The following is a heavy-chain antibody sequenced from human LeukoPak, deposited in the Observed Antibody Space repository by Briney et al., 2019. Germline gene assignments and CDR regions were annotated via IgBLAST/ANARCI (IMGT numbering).Heavy chain of an antibody. V-gene: IGHV3-30*03. CDR3: ARDSPAQWKRYSSGGKRWFDP. CDR1: GFTFRSYG. J-gene: IGHJ5*02. D-gene: IGHD6-19*01. Sequence: GGTLRLSCAASGFTFRSYGMTWVRQAPGKGLEWVAVISYDGSNKYYADSVKGRFTISRDNSKNTLYLQMNSLRAEDTAVYYCARDSPAQWKRYSSGGKRWFDPWGQGTLVTVSS. CDR2: ISYDGSNK.